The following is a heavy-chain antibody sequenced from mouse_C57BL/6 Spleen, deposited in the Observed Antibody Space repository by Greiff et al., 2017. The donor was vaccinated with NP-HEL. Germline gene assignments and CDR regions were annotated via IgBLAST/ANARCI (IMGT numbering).Heavy chain of an antibody. CDR3: AREGTGRDYFDY. Sequence: EVQLQQSGPELVKPGASVKMSCKASGYTFPDYNMHWVKQSHGKSLEWIGYINPNNGGTSSNQKFKGKATLTVNKSSSTAYMELRSLTSEDSAGYYCAREGTGRDYFDYWGQGTTLTVSS. V-gene: IGHV1-22*01. D-gene: IGHD4-1*01. CDR2: INPNNGGT. J-gene: IGHJ2*01. CDR1: GYTFPDYN.